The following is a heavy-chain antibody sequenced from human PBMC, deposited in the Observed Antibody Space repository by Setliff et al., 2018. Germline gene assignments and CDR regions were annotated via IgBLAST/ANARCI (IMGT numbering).Heavy chain of an antibody. CDR1: GFTFDDYT. CDR3: ARGGIAGPPTADGMDV. CDR2: ISWDGGST. Sequence: GGSLRLSCAASGFTFDDYTMHGVRQAPGKGLEWVSLISWDGGSTYYADSVKGRFTISRDNAKNSLYLQMNSLRAEDTAVYYCARGGIAGPPTADGMDVWGQGTTVTVSS. J-gene: IGHJ6*02. D-gene: IGHD6-13*01. V-gene: IGHV3-43*01.